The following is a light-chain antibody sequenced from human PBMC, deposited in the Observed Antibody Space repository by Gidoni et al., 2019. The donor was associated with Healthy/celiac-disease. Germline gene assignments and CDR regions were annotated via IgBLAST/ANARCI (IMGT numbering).Light chain of an antibody. J-gene: IGKJ2*01. V-gene: IGKV1-9*01. Sequence: DIQLTHSPSFLSASVGDSVTFSCRASQGISSYLAWYQQKPGKAPKLLIYAASTLQSGVPSRFSGSGSGTEFTLTISSLQPEDFATYYCQQLNSYPLTFXQXTKLEIK. CDR2: AAS. CDR3: QQLNSYPLT. CDR1: QGISSY.